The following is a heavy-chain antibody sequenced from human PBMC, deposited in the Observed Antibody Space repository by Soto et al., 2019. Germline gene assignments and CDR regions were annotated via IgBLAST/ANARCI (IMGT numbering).Heavy chain of an antibody. J-gene: IGHJ4*02. CDR1: GFTFSSYA. D-gene: IGHD3-22*01. CDR3: VKGLPYYDRSGPLVNY. Sequence: GGSLRLSCSASGFTFSSYAMHWVRQAPGKGLEYVSAISSNGGSTYYADSVKGRFTISRDNSKNTLYLQMSSLRAEDTAVYYCVKGLPYYDRSGPLVNYWGQGTLVTVS. V-gene: IGHV3-64D*06. CDR2: ISSNGGST.